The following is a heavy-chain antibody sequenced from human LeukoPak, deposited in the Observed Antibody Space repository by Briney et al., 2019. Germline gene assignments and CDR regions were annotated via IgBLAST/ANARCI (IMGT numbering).Heavy chain of an antibody. CDR2: DNPNSGGS. V-gene: IGHV1-2*02. J-gene: IGHJ4*02. CDR1: GYTFTGFH. Sequence: ASVKVSCKASGYTFTGFHMHWVRQAPGQGLEWMGWDNPNSGGSNYAQKFQGRVSMTRDTSISTVYMELSSLRSDDTAVYFCARHLNDYGDYWGQGTLVTVSS. CDR3: ARHLNDYGDY.